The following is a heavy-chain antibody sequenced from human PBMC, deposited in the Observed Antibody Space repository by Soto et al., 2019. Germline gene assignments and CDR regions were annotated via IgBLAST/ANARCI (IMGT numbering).Heavy chain of an antibody. J-gene: IGHJ4*02. V-gene: IGHV3-15*07. CDR1: GFTFSNAW. CDR2: IKSKTDGGTT. D-gene: IGHD4-17*01. CDR3: TTDRDYGDSHQV. Sequence: EVQLVESGGGLVKPGGSLRLSRAASGFTFSNAWMNWVRQAPGKGLEWVGRIKSKTDGGTTDYAAPVKGRFTISRDDSKNTLYLQMNSLKTEDTAVYYCTTDRDYGDSHQVWGQGTLVTVSS.